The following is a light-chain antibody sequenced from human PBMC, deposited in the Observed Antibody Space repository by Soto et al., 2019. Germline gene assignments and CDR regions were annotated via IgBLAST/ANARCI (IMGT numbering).Light chain of an antibody. CDR2: DVS. V-gene: IGLV2-11*01. CDR3: CSYAGSDTSVV. CDR1: SSDVGGYNY. J-gene: IGLJ2*01. Sequence: QSALTQPRSVSGSPGQSVTISCTGTSSDVGGYNYVSWYQQNPGKAPKLMIYDVSKRPSGVPDRFSGSKSGNTASLTISGLQAGDEADYYCCSYAGSDTSVVFGGGTTLTVL.